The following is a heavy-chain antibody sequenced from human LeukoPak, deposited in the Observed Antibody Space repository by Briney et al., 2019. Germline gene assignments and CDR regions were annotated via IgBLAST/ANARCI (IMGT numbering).Heavy chain of an antibody. CDR1: GGSISSSSYH. CDR3: ARHEVGSSWYGGYYYYGMDV. D-gene: IGHD6-13*01. CDR2: IYYSGST. V-gene: IGHV4-39*01. J-gene: IGHJ6*02. Sequence: SETLSLTCTVSGGSISSSSYHWGWIRQPPGKGLEWIGSIYYSGSTYYNPSLKSRVTISVDTSKNQFSLKLSSVSAADTAVYYCARHEVGSSWYGGYYYYGMDVWGQGTTVTVSS.